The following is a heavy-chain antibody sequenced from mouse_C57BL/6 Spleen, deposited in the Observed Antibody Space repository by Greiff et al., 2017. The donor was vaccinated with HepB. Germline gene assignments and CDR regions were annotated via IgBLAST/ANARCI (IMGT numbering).Heavy chain of an antibody. CDR1: GFTFSDYG. J-gene: IGHJ1*03. Sequence: EVQLVESGGGLVKPGGSLKLSCAASGFTFSDYGMHWVRQAPEKGLEWVAYISSGSSTIYYADTVKVRFTISRDNAKNTLFLQMTSLRSEDTAMYYCARQVYDYDRGWYFDVWGTGTTVTVSS. CDR2: ISSGSSTI. D-gene: IGHD2-4*01. V-gene: IGHV5-17*01. CDR3: ARQVYDYDRGWYFDV.